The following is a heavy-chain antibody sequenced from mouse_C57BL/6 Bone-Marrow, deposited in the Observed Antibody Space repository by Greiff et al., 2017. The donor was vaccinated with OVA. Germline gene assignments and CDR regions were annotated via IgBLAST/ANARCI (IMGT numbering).Heavy chain of an antibody. Sequence: QVQLQQSGAELARPGASVKLSCKASGYTFTSYGISWVKQRTGQGLEWIGEIYPRSGNTYYNEKFKGKATLTADKSSSTAYMELRSMTSEDSAAYFCASSSDPYYFDYWGQGTTLTVSS. CDR1: GYTFTSYG. CDR3: ASSSDPYYFDY. CDR2: IYPRSGNT. V-gene: IGHV1-81*01. J-gene: IGHJ2*01. D-gene: IGHD1-1*01.